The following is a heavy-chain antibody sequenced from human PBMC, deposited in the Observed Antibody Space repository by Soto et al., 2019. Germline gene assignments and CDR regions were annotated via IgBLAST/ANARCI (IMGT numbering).Heavy chain of an antibody. D-gene: IGHD5-12*01. CDR3: AVQRRDGYDAPSY. CDR1: GFTFSSYA. CDR2: ISYDGSNK. V-gene: IGHV3-30-3*01. J-gene: IGHJ4*02. Sequence: WGTLRLSCAASGFTFSSYAMHWVRQAPGKGLEWVAVISYDGSNKYYADSVKGRFTISRDNAKNTLYLQMNSLRAEDTAVYYCAVQRRDGYDAPSYWGQGTLVTVSS.